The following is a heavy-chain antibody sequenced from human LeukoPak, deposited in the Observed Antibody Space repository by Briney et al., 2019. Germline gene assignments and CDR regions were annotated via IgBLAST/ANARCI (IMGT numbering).Heavy chain of an antibody. J-gene: IGHJ3*02. CDR2: ISSNCSTI. CDR1: GFTFSSYE. D-gene: IGHD2-2*01. V-gene: IGHV3-48*03. CDR3: ARGGTHIVVVPAAPPVVGGYDGAFDI. Sequence: GGSLRLSCAASGFTFSSYEMNWVRPAPGKGLEWVSYISSNCSTIYYADSVRGRFTISRDNAKNSLYLQMNSLRAEDTAVYYCARGGTHIVVVPAAPPVVGGYDGAFDIWGQGTMVTVSS.